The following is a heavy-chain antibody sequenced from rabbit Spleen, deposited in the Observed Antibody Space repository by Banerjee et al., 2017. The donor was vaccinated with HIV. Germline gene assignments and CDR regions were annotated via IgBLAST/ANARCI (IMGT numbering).Heavy chain of an antibody. J-gene: IGHJ3*01. V-gene: IGHV1S45*01. D-gene: IGHD1-1*01. CDR3: ARDLVGVIGWNFYL. Sequence: QEQLVESGGGLVQPTGSLTLTCKASGFSFGDRDVMCWVRQAPGKGLEWIACINTATGKAVYATWAKGRFTISRTSSTTVTLRMTSLTAADRAAYFCARDLVGVIGWNFYLWGQGTLVPVS. CDR2: INTATGKA. CDR1: GFSFGDRDV.